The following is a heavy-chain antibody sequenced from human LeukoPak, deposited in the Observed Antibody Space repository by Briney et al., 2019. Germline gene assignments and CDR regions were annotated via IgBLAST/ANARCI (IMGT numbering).Heavy chain of an antibody. CDR1: GFTFSSYW. J-gene: IGHJ4*02. CDR3: ARGNWNPDF. Sequence: GGSLRLSCAASGFTFSSYWMPWVRQAPGKGLAWVSRIYSDGSTTNYADSVKGRFTISRDNARNTLYLQMNSLRAEDTAVYYCARGNWNPDFWGQGTLVTVSS. V-gene: IGHV3-74*01. D-gene: IGHD1-1*01. CDR2: IYSDGSTT.